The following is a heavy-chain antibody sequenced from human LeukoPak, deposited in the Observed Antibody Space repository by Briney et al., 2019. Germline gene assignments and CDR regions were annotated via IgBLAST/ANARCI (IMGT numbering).Heavy chain of an antibody. Sequence: PSETLSLTCTASGGSISSSSYYWGWIRQPPGKGLEWIGSIYYSGSTYYNPSLKSRVTISVDTSKNQFSLKLSSVTAADTAVYYCARGGGGYSYGYEELDAFDIWGQGTMVTVSS. CDR2: IYYSGST. J-gene: IGHJ3*02. D-gene: IGHD5-18*01. V-gene: IGHV4-39*01. CDR3: ARGGGGYSYGYEELDAFDI. CDR1: GGSISSSSYY.